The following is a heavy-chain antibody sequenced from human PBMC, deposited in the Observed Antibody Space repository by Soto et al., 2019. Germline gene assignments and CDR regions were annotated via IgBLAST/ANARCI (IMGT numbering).Heavy chain of an antibody. CDR1: GGSISSGGYS. D-gene: IGHD3-9*01. CDR2: IYHSGST. J-gene: IGHJ6*02. CDR3: ARGEYFDWLTYGMDV. V-gene: IGHV4-30-2*01. Sequence: QLQLQESGSGLVKPSQTLSLTCAVSGGSISSGGYSWTWIRQPPGNGLEWIGYIYHSGSTYYNPSVKSRVTISVDRSKNQFSLKRSSVNAAATAVYYCARGEYFDWLTYGMDVWGQGTTVTVSS.